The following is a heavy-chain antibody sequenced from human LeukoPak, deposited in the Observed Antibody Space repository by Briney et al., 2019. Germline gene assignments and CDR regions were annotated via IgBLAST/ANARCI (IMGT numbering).Heavy chain of an antibody. CDR2: IYYSGST. CDR3: ARHKYSSHEGSFDY. J-gene: IGHJ4*02. D-gene: IGHD6-6*01. Sequence: SETLSLTCTVSGGSISSSSYYWGWIRQPPGKGLEWIGSIYYSGSTYYNPSLKSRVTISVDTSKNQFSLKLSSVTAADTAVYYCARHKYSSHEGSFDYWGQGTLVTVSS. V-gene: IGHV4-39*01. CDR1: GGSISSSSYY.